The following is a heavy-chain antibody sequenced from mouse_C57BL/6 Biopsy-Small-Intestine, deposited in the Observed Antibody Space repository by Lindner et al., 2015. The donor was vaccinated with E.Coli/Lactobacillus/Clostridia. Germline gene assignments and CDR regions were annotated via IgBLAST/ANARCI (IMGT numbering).Heavy chain of an antibody. Sequence: VQLQESGAELVKPGASVKLSCTASGFNIKDYYMHWVKQRTEQGLEWIGRTDPEDGETKYAPKFQGKATITADTSSNTAYLQLSSLTSEDTAVYYCARGLLGPEWYFDVWGTGTTVTVSS. CDR1: GFNIKDYY. J-gene: IGHJ1*03. V-gene: IGHV14-2*01. CDR3: ARGLLGPEWYFDV. CDR2: TDPEDGET. D-gene: IGHD2-3*01.